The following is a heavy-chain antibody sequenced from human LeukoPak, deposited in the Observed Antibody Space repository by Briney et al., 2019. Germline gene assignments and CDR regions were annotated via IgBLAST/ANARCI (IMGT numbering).Heavy chain of an antibody. Sequence: SVKVSCKASGYTFTTYGISWVRQAPGQGLEWMGGIIPIFGTANYAQKFQGRVTITADESTSTAYMELSSLRSEDTAVYYCARDLGVRGVSVFDYWGQGTLVTVSS. CDR1: GYTFTTYG. CDR2: IIPIFGTA. D-gene: IGHD3-10*01. CDR3: ARDLGVRGVSVFDY. V-gene: IGHV1-69*13. J-gene: IGHJ4*02.